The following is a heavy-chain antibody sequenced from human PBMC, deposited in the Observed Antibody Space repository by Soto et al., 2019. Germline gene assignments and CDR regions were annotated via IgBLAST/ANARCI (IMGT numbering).Heavy chain of an antibody. CDR1: GGSFSSYA. J-gene: IGHJ6*02. CDR3: ARAGESSTRYYHYYGMDV. V-gene: IGHV1-69*01. CDR2: IIPMFGTP. D-gene: IGHD2-2*01. Sequence: QVQLVQSGAEVQKPGSSVKVSCKPSGGSFSSYAITWVRQAPGQGLEWMGGIIPMFGTPKYPQKFQGRVTITAAEFTSTAYMELGSLRSEDTAVYYCARAGESSTRYYHYYGMDVWGQGTTVTVSS.